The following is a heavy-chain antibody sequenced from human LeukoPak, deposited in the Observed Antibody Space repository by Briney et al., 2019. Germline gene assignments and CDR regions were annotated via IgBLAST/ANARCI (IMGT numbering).Heavy chain of an antibody. CDR2: IYHSGKT. J-gene: IGHJ4*02. Sequence: PSETLSLTCTVSGASITSSSFYWGWVRQSPGKGLDWIGSIYHSGKTYYNPSLKSRLTISVDSSKNRFSLKVTSLTAADKAVYHCARHSAYGDYIDYWGQGSLVTVSS. CDR1: GASITSSSFY. D-gene: IGHD4-17*01. V-gene: IGHV4-39*01. CDR3: ARHSAYGDYIDY.